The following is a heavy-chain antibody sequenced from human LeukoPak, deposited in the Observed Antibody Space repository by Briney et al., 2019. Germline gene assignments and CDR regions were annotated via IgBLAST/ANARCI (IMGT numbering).Heavy chain of an antibody. J-gene: IGHJ4*02. D-gene: IGHD1-26*01. CDR3: GRDLGGRSGY. Sequence: GGSLRLSCAVSGFTFRTYWMHWVRQVPGEGLVWVSRINEDGSITNYADSVKGRFSISRDNAKNTLYLQMNSLRAEDTAVYYCGRDLGGRSGYWGQGTLVTVSS. CDR1: GFTFRTYW. CDR2: INEDGSIT. V-gene: IGHV3-74*01.